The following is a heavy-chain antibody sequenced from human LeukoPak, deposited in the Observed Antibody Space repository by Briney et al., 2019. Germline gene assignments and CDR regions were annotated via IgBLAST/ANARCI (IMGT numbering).Heavy chain of an antibody. J-gene: IGHJ5*02. D-gene: IGHD3-3*01. V-gene: IGHV4-59*01. CDR2: IYYSGST. CDR3: ARVGGLLAEFWSGPTYWFDP. Sequence: SETLSLTCTVSGGSISSYYWSWIRPPPGKGLEWIGYIYYSGSTNYNPSLKSRVTISVDTSKNQFSLKLSSVTAADTAVYYCARVGGLLAEFWSGPTYWFDPWGQGTLVTVSS. CDR1: GGSISSYY.